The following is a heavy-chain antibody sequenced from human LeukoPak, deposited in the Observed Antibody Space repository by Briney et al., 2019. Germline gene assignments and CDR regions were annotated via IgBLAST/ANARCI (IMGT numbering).Heavy chain of an antibody. Sequence: PGGSLRLSCAASGFTFTTYAMNWVRQAPGEGLEWVSAILGGGNTYYADAVKGRFTISRDNSKNTLFLQMNSLRAQDTAVYYCAAVGSSIYWGQGTLVTVSS. J-gene: IGHJ4*02. D-gene: IGHD2-2*01. V-gene: IGHV3-23*01. CDR2: ILGGGNT. CDR3: AAVGSSIY. CDR1: GFTFTTYA.